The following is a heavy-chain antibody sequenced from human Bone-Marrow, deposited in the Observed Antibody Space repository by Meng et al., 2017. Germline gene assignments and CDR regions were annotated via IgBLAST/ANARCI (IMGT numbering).Heavy chain of an antibody. CDR2: ITAGGENT. V-gene: IGHV3-23*02. CDR1: GFTFSSHW. D-gene: IGHD6-13*01. Sequence: GESLKISCVGSGFTFSSHWMSWVRQAPGKGLEWVSSITAGGENTYYGDSVQGHFTVSRDNSENTVYLQMNSLRAEDTAVYYCATLGGLSSSWYIDYWGQGTLVTVSS. J-gene: IGHJ4*01. CDR3: ATLGGLSSSWYIDY.